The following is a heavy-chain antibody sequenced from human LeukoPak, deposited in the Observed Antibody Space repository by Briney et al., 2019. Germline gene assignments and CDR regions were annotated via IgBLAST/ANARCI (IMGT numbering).Heavy chain of an antibody. V-gene: IGHV3-33*08. CDR3: ARGQEQYYDSSAYSKFDY. J-gene: IGHJ4*02. D-gene: IGHD3-22*01. CDR2: IWYDGSNR. CDR1: GFTFNNYG. Sequence: GGSLRLSCAASGFTFNNYGKHWVRHAPGTGLEWVAVIWYDGSNRYYADPVKGRFTISRDNSKNTLYLQMNSLRAEDTPLYYCARGQEQYYDSSAYSKFDYWGQGTLVTVSS.